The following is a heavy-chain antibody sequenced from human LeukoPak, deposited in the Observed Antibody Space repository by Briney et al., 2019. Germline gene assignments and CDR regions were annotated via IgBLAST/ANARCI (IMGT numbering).Heavy chain of an antibody. V-gene: IGHV4-39*01. CDR1: GGSISSSSYD. CDR2: IYYSGST. CDR3: VAGWGIVVVPAASTSDY. J-gene: IGHJ4*02. D-gene: IGHD2-2*01. Sequence: SETLSLTCTVYGGSISSSSYDWGWIRHPPGKGLEWIGSIYYSGSTYYNPSLKSRVTISVDTSKNQFSLKLSSVTAADTAVYYCVAGWGIVVVPAASTSDYWSQGTLVTVPS.